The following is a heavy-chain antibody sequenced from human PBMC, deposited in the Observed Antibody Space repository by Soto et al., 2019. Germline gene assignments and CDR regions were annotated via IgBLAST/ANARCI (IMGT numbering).Heavy chain of an antibody. J-gene: IGHJ6*02. D-gene: IGHD5-12*01. V-gene: IGHV4-31*03. CDR3: ARDSGYEYSGYEYYYYYGMDV. CDR2: IYYSGST. Sequence: QVQLQESGPGLVKPSQTLSLTCTVSGGSISSGGYYWSWIRQHPGKGLEWIGYIYYSGSTYYNPSLKSRVTISVDTSKNQFSLKLSSVTAADTAVYYCARDSGYEYSGYEYYYYYGMDVWGQGTTVTVSS. CDR1: GGSISSGGYY.